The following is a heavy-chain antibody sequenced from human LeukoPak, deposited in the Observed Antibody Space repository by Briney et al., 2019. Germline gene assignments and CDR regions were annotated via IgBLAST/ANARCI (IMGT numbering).Heavy chain of an antibody. Sequence: PGGSLRLSCAASGFTFDAYAMHWVRQAPGKGLEWVSVISGDGASTYYADSVKGRFTISRDTSKDFLYLQMNGLTTDGTALYYCAKVRYRGSYFDYWGQGTLVTVSS. D-gene: IGHD2-2*02. CDR2: ISGDGAST. J-gene: IGHJ4*02. CDR1: GFTFDAYA. V-gene: IGHV3-43*02. CDR3: AKVRYRGSYFDY.